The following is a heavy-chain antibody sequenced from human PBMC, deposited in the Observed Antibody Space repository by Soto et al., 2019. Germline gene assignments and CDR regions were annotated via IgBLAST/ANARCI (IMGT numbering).Heavy chain of an antibody. Sequence: QVQLVESGGGVVQPGRSLRLSCAASGFTFSSYGMHWVRQAPGKGLEWVAVIWYDGSNKYYADSVKGRFIISRDNSKNTLYLQMNSLRAEDTAVYYCARGSFEVGARSSYYYYGMDVWGQGTTVTVSS. CDR2: IWYDGSNK. D-gene: IGHD1-26*01. CDR1: GFTFSSYG. CDR3: ARGSFEVGARSSYYYYGMDV. J-gene: IGHJ6*02. V-gene: IGHV3-33*01.